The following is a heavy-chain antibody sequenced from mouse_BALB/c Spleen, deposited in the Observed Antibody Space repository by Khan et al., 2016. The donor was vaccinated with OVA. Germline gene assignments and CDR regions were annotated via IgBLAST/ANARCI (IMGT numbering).Heavy chain of an antibody. V-gene: IGHV5-6*01. D-gene: IGHD4-1*01. CDR2: INSDGYYT. J-gene: IGHJ3*01. CDR1: GFTFSAYG. Sequence: EVQLVESGGDLMKPGGSLKLSCTASGFTFSAYGMSWVRQTPDTRLEWVATINSDGYYTYYPDSVQGRFTISRDNAKNTLYLQMSSLKSEDTAMYYCASHVTGSFAYWGQGTLVTVSA. CDR3: ASHVTGSFAY.